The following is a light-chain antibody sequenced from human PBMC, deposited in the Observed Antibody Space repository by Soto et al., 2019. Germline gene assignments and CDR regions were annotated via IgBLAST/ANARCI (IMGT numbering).Light chain of an antibody. CDR3: QQRSNWGFT. J-gene: IGKJ3*01. CDR1: QSVSSY. Sequence: EIVLTQSPATLSLSPGERATLSCRASQSVSSYLAWYQQKPGQAPRLLIYDASNRATGIPARFSGSGSGTDFTLNISSLEPEDFAVYYCQQRSNWGFTFGPGTKVDIK. CDR2: DAS. V-gene: IGKV3-11*01.